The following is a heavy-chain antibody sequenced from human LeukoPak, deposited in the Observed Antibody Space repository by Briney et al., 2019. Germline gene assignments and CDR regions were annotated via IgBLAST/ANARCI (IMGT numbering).Heavy chain of an antibody. CDR1: GYSFTSYW. J-gene: IGHJ5*02. D-gene: IGHD5-18*01. V-gene: IGHV5-51*01. CDR3: ARRNVDTAMVTNWFDP. Sequence: GQSLKISCKGSGYSFTSYWIGWVRQMPGKGLEWMGIIYPGDSDTRYSPSFQGQVTISADKSISTAYLQWSSLKASDTAMYYGARRNVDTAMVTNWFDPWGQGTLVTVSS. CDR2: IYPGDSDT.